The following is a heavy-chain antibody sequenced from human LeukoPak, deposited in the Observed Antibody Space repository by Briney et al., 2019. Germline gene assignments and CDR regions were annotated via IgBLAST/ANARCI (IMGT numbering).Heavy chain of an antibody. J-gene: IGHJ4*02. V-gene: IGHV3-11*01. CDR2: ISSSGSTI. CDR1: GFTFSDYY. Sequence: GGSLRLSCAASGFTFSDYYMSWIRQAPGKGLEWVSYISSSGSTIYYADSVKGRFTISRDNAKNSLYLQMNSLRPEDTALYYCAKDMYEAGFNYADYWGQGTLVTVSS. D-gene: IGHD2-8*01. CDR3: AKDMYEAGFNYADY.